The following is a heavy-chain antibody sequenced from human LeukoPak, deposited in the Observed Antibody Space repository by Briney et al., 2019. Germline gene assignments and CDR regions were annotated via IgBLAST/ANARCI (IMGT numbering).Heavy chain of an antibody. J-gene: IGHJ4*02. CDR1: GYTFTSYG. Sequence: ASVKVSCKASGYTFTSYGISWVRQAPGQGLEWMGWISAYNGNTNYAQTLQGRVTMTTDTSPSTAYMELRSLRSDDTAVYYCARRSRFGELFDYWGQGTLVTVSS. CDR3: ARRSRFGELFDY. CDR2: ISAYNGNT. V-gene: IGHV1-18*01. D-gene: IGHD3-10*01.